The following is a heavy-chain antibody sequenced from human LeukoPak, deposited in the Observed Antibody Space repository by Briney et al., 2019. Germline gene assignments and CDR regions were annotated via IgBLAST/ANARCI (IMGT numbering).Heavy chain of an antibody. Sequence: GGSLRLSCAASGFTFSSYSMNWVRQAPGRGLEWVSSISSSSTYIYYADSVKGRFTISRDNAKNSLYLQMNSLRAEDTAVYYCARVKGGRYCSGGSCLRPYYFDYWGQGTLVTVSS. CDR1: GFTFSSYS. J-gene: IGHJ4*02. CDR3: ARVKGGRYCSGGSCLRPYYFDY. D-gene: IGHD2-15*01. CDR2: ISSSSTYI. V-gene: IGHV3-21*01.